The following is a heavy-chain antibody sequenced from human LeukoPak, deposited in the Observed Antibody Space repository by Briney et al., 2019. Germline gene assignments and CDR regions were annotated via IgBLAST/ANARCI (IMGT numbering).Heavy chain of an antibody. CDR1: GYTFTSYG. Sequence: ASVKVSCKASGYTFTSYGIIWVRQAPGQGLEWMGWISAYNGNTNYAQKLQGRVTMTTDTSTSTAYMELRSLRSDDTAVYYCARASCSGGSCYRLYNWFDPWGQGTLVTVSS. V-gene: IGHV1-18*01. CDR2: ISAYNGNT. D-gene: IGHD2-15*01. J-gene: IGHJ5*02. CDR3: ARASCSGGSCYRLYNWFDP.